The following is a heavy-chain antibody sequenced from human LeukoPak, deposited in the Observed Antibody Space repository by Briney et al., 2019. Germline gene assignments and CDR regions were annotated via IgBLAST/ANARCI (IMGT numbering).Heavy chain of an antibody. CDR3: ARDTGALVTHFDY. V-gene: IGHV3-7*03. Sequence: GGSLRLSCAASGFTSSSYWMSWVRQAPWKGREWVANIKFDEIEKYHVDSVKGRFTISRDNAKNSLYLQMNSLRAEDTAVYYCARDTGALVTHFDYWGQGTLVTVSS. CDR1: GFTSSSYW. D-gene: IGHD5-18*01. CDR2: IKFDEIEK. J-gene: IGHJ4*02.